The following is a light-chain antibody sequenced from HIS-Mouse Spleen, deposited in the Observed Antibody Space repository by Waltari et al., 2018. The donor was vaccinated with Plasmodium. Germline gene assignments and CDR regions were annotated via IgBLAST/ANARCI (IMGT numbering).Light chain of an antibody. V-gene: IGLV3-1*01. CDR1: KLGDPY. Sequence: SYELTQPPSVSVSPGQTASITRTGDKLGDPYACWYQKKPGQSPVLVIYQDSKRPSGIPERFSGSNSGNTATLTISGTQAMDEADYYCQAWDSSTVVFGGGTKLTVL. CDR2: QDS. J-gene: IGLJ2*01. CDR3: QAWDSSTVV.